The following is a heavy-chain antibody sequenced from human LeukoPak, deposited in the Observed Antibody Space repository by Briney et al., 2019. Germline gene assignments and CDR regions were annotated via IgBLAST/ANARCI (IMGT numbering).Heavy chain of an antibody. V-gene: IGHV3-7*01. CDR1: GFTFSNYW. D-gene: IGHD3-16*01. Sequence: PGGPLRLSCVASGFTFSNYWMSWVRRAPGKGLEWVANIKQDGSETYYVDSVRGRFTISRDNAKKSLYLQMNSLRAEDTAVYYCARDFWGAYRVNYFDYWGQGTRVTVSS. CDR3: ARDFWGAYRVNYFDY. CDR2: IKQDGSET. J-gene: IGHJ4*02.